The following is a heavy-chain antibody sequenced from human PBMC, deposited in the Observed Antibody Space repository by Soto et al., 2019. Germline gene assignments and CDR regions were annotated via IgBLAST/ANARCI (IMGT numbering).Heavy chain of an antibody. CDR2: IIPILGIA. CDR1: GGTFSSYT. CDR3: ARDHTVGQRNHCDL. V-gene: IGHV1-69*08. J-gene: IGHJ2*01. Sequence: QVQLVQSGAEVKKPGSSVKVSCKASGGTFSSYTISWVRQAPGQGLEWMGRIIPILGIANYAQKFQGRVTITADKSTSTAYMELSSLRSEDTAVYYCARDHTVGQRNHCDLWGRGTLVTVSS. D-gene: IGHD4-4*01.